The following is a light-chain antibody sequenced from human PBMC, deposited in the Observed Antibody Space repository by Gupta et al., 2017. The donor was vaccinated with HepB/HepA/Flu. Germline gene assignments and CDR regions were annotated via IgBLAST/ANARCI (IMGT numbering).Light chain of an antibody. V-gene: IGKV4-1*01. J-gene: IGKJ4*01. CDR3: QQYYSTPLT. CDR2: WAS. CDR1: RSVFYSPDNKNY. Sequence: DIVMTQSPDSLAVSLGERATINCKSSRSVFYSPDNKNYLAWYQQRPGQPPKLLIYWASTRESGVPDRFSGSGSGTDFTLTISSLQAEDVAVYYCQQYYSTPLTFGGGTKVDIK.